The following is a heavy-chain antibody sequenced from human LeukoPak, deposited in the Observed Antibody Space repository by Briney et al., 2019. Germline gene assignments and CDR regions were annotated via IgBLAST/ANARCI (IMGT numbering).Heavy chain of an antibody. J-gene: IGHJ4*02. CDR3: AGAGLGYCSSTSCPRWDY. CDR2: IYYSGST. D-gene: IGHD2-2*01. Sequence: PSETLSLTCTVSGGSISSGDYYWSWIRQPPGKGLEWIGYIYYSGSTYYNPSLKSRVTISVDTSKNQFSLKLSSVTAADTAVYYCAGAGLGYCSSTSCPRWDYWGQGTLVTVSS. CDR1: GGSISSGDYY. V-gene: IGHV4-30-4*01.